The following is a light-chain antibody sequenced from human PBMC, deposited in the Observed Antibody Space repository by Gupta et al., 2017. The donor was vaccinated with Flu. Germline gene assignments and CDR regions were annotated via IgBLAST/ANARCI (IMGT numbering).Light chain of an antibody. V-gene: IGKV3-20*01. CDR3: QQYGSSPAYT. CDR1: QTVAGSY. J-gene: IGKJ2*01. Sequence: EIVLTQPPGSLSLSPGERATLSCRASQTVAGSYLAWYQQQPGQAPRLLIYGASSRATGIPDRFSGGVSGTNFTLTISRLDTEDFAVYYCQQYGSSPAYTFGQGTKLEI. CDR2: GAS.